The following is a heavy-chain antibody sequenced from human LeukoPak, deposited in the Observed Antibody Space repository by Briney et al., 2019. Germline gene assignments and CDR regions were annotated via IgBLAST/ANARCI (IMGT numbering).Heavy chain of an antibody. CDR1: GFTFSSYA. Sequence: GGSLRLSCAASGFTFSSYAMSWVRQAPGKGQEWVSSISTSGGTIYYADSVKGRFTISRDNSRNTLYLQMNSLRAEDTALYFCAKVGPVVVTAFRGLFDYWGQGTLVTVSS. CDR2: ISTSGGTI. V-gene: IGHV3-23*01. J-gene: IGHJ4*02. CDR3: AKVGPVVVTAFRGLFDY. D-gene: IGHD2-21*02.